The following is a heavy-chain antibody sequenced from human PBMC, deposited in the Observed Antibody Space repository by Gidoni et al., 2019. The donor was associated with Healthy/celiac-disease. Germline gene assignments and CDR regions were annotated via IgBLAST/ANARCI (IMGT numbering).Heavy chain of an antibody. V-gene: IGHV4-39*01. J-gene: IGHJ6*03. Sequence: QLQLQESGPGLVKPSETLSLTCTVSVGSISSSSYYWGWIRQPPGKGLEWIGSIYYSGSTYYNPSLKSRVTISVDTSKNQFSLKLSSVTAADTAVYYCASLVGSPYYYYYMDVWGKGTTVTVSS. CDR3: ASLVGSPYYYYYMDV. CDR2: IYYSGST. D-gene: IGHD1-26*01. CDR1: VGSISSSSYY.